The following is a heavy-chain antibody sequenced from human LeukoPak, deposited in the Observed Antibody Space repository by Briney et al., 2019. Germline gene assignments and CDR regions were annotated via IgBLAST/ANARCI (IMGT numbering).Heavy chain of an antibody. J-gene: IGHJ4*02. D-gene: IGHD6-19*01. V-gene: IGHV6-1*01. CDR3: ARGKAGTNDY. CDR2: KYYRSKRYN. Sequence: SQTLSLTCALSGDSVSSNSAAWSSIPQSPSRGLEWLGRKYYRSKRYNDYAVSVKSRITINTDTSKNQFSLQLKSVTPEDTAVYYCARGKAGTNDYWGQGTLVTVSS. CDR1: GDSVSSNSAA.